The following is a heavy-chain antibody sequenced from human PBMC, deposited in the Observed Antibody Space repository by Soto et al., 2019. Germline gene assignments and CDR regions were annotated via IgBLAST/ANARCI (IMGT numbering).Heavy chain of an antibody. D-gene: IGHD1-1*01. CDR1: GFTFRSYA. Sequence: LRLSCVASGFTFRSYAVAWIRQAPGKGLEWVSVIGAGGDDKEYADAVGGRSTISRDNSKSSLYLQMNSLRVEDTAVYYCAKYSTTDASRYFDLWGQGTPVTAPQ. CDR2: IGAGGDDK. CDR3: AKYSTTDASRYFDL. J-gene: IGHJ4*02. V-gene: IGHV3-23*01.